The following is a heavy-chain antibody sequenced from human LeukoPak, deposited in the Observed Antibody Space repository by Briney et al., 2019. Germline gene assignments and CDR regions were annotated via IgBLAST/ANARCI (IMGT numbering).Heavy chain of an antibody. J-gene: IGHJ4*02. CDR2: IYYSGST. D-gene: IGHD1-26*01. V-gene: IGHV4-59*01. CDR1: GGSISSYY. Sequence: RSSETLSLTCTVSGGSISSYYWSWIRQPPGKGLEWIGYIYYSGSTNYNPSLKSRVTISVDTPKNQFSLKLSSVTAADTAVYYCAREVVVGARFDYWGQGTLVTVSS. CDR3: AREVVVGARFDY.